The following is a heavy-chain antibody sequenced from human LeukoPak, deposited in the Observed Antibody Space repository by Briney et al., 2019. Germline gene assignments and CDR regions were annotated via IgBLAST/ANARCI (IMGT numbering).Heavy chain of an antibody. J-gene: IGHJ4*02. V-gene: IGHV1-8*01. CDR1: GYTFTSYD. CDR2: MNPNSGNT. Sequence: ASVKVSCKASGYTFTSYDINWVRQATGQGLEWMGWMNPNSGNTGYAQKFQGRVTMTRNTSKSTAYMELSSLRSEDTAVYYCAGGPGSGSYDSLSPLDYWGQGTLVTVSS. CDR3: AGGPGSGSYDSLSPLDY. D-gene: IGHD3-10*01.